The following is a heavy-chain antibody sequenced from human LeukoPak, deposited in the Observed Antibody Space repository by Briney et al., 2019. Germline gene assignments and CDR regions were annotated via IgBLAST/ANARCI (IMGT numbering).Heavy chain of an antibody. CDR3: AKDQRVDIVVVPAAIGFDP. J-gene: IGHJ5*02. CDR2: ISGSGGST. D-gene: IGHD2-2*01. CDR1: GFTFSRYA. V-gene: IGHV3-23*01. Sequence: GGSLRLSCAASGFTFSRYAMSWVRQAPGKGLEWVSAISGSGGSTYYADSVKGRFTISRDNSKNTLYLQMNSLRAEDTAVYYCAKDQRVDIVVVPAAIGFDPWGQGTLVTVSS.